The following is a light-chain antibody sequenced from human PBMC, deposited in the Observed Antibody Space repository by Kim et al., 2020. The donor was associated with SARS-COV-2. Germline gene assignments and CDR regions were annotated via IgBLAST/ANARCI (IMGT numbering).Light chain of an antibody. CDR1: QSVLYSSNNKNY. CDR3: QQYYSTPQYT. CDR2: WAS. J-gene: IGKJ2*01. V-gene: IGKV4-1*01. Sequence: DIVMTQSPDSLAVSLGERATINCKSSQSVLYSSNNKNYLAWYQQKPGQPPKLLIYWASTRESGVPDRFSGSVSGTDFTLTISSLQAEDVAVYYCQQYYSTPQYTFGQGTKLEI.